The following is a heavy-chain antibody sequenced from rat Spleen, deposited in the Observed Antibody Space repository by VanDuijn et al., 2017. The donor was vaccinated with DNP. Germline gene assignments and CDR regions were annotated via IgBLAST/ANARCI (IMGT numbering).Heavy chain of an antibody. V-gene: IGHV3-3*01. J-gene: IGHJ2*01. Sequence: VQLQESGPGLVRPSQSLSLTCSVTGYSITSNFKWTWIRKFPGNEVEWMGYINSAGSTDYNPSLKSRFSITRDTSKNQFFLQVNSVRNEDTATYYCAVQLGVFDYWGQGVMVIVSS. CDR2: INSAGST. D-gene: IGHD5-1*01. CDR1: GYSITSNFK. CDR3: AVQLGVFDY.